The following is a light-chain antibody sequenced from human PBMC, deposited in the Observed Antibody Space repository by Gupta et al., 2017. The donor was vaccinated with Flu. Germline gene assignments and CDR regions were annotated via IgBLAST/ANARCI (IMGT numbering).Light chain of an antibody. Sequence: QSALTQPPSESGSPGQSVTISCTGTSSDVGGYNYVSWYQQHPGKAPKLMIYEVSKRPSGVPDRFSGSKSGNTASLTVSGLQAEDEADYYCSSYAGSNNGKVFGGGTKLTVL. J-gene: IGLJ3*02. CDR3: SSYAGSNNGKV. CDR1: SSDVGGYNY. V-gene: IGLV2-8*01. CDR2: EVS.